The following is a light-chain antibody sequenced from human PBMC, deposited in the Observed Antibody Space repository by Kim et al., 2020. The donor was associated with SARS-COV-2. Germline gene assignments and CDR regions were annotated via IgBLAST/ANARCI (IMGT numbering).Light chain of an antibody. V-gene: IGKV1-5*03. Sequence: DIQMTQSPSTLSASVGDRVTITCRASQSISSWLAWYQQKPGKAPNLLIYKASSLESGVPSRFSGSGSGTEFTLTISSLQPDDFATYYCQQYRTYSWAFGQGTKVDIK. J-gene: IGKJ1*01. CDR3: QQYRTYSWA. CDR2: KAS. CDR1: QSISSW.